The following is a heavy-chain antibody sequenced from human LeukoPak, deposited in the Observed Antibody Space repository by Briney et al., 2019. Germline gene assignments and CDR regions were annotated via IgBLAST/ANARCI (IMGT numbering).Heavy chain of an antibody. V-gene: IGHV5-51*01. J-gene: IGHJ4*02. CDR1: GYKFTSYW. CDR2: IYPGDSNT. Sequence: GESLKISCKSGGYKFTSYWIGWVRQMPGKGLEWMGIIYPGDSNTTYSPSFQGQVTISADKSINIAYLQWSSLRASDTAVYYCVRQGYSGASGPECWGQGTLVTVSS. D-gene: IGHD5-12*01. CDR3: VRQGYSGASGPEC.